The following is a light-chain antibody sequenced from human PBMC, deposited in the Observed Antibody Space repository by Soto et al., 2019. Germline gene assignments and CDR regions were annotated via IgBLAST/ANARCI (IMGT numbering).Light chain of an antibody. CDR3: EHYRIWPPRT. CDR1: QSLSCD. Sequence: ATLSVSPGERATLSCRPSQSLSCDLDWYQQKPGQAPRLLIYDASTRASGITARFSGSGSGTEFTLTISSLQSEDFGVYYCEHYRIWPPRTFCQGPMV. CDR2: DAS. J-gene: IGKJ1*01. V-gene: IGKV3-15*01.